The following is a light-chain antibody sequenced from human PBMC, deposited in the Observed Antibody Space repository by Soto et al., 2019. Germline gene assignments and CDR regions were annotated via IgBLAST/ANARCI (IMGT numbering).Light chain of an antibody. CDR2: DVT. J-gene: IGLJ1*01. CDR3: CSYTGSYSYV. Sequence: QSALTQPHSVSGSPGQSVTISCTGTSSDDGGYSYVSWYQQHPGKAPQLIIYDVTERPSGVPDRFSGSKSGNTASLTISGLQAEDEADYYCCSYTGSYSYVFGIGTKLTVL. V-gene: IGLV2-11*01. CDR1: SSDDGGYSY.